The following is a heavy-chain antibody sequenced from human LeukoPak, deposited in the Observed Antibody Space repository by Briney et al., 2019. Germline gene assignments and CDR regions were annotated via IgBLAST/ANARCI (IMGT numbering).Heavy chain of an antibody. Sequence: GGSLRLSCAASGFTFSSYGMHWVRQAPGKGLEWVAVISYDGSNKYYADSVKGRFTISRDNSKNTLYLQMNSLRAEDTAVYYCAKDLMDYSSYHATSGAFDIWGQGTMVTVSS. D-gene: IGHD4-4*01. CDR1: GFTFSSYG. CDR3: AKDLMDYSSYHATSGAFDI. CDR2: ISYDGSNK. V-gene: IGHV3-30*18. J-gene: IGHJ3*02.